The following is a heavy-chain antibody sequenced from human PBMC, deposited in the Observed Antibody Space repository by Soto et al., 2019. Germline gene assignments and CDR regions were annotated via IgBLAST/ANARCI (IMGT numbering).Heavy chain of an antibody. J-gene: IGHJ6*02. CDR1: GYSFTSYW. Sequence: GESLKISCKGSGYSFTSYWISWVSQMPGKGLEWMGRIDPSDSYTNYSPSFQGHVTISADKSISTAYLQWSSLKASDTAMYYCERPHSADGGMDVWGQVTTVTVSS. CDR3: ERPHSADGGMDV. D-gene: IGHD2-21*01. CDR2: IDPSDSYT. V-gene: IGHV5-10-1*01.